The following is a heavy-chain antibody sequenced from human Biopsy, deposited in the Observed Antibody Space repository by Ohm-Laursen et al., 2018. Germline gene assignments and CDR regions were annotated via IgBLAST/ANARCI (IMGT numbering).Heavy chain of an antibody. CDR3: ARLAYSEYRRDPLDV. D-gene: IGHD5-18*01. J-gene: IGHJ3*01. Sequence: SSVKVSCKASGYNFNAYYMQWVRQAPGQGLEWMGWINPNNGGTNYAHKFQGRVAMTRDTSISTAYMHLSGLTSDDTAVYYCARLAYSEYRRDPLDVWGQGTMVTVSS. V-gene: IGHV1-2*02. CDR1: GYNFNAYY. CDR2: INPNNGGT.